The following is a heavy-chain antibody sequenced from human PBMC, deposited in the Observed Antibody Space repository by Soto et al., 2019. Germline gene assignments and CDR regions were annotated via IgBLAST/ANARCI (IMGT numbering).Heavy chain of an antibody. V-gene: IGHV3-7*01. CDR2: IKQDGSEK. D-gene: IGHD5-12*01. J-gene: IGHJ5*02. CDR1: GFTFSSYW. Sequence: GGSLRLSCAASGFTFSSYWMSWVRQAPGKGLEWVANIKQDGSEKYYVDSVKGRFTTSRDNAKNSLYLQMNSLRAEDTAVYYCARWRLHNWFDTWGQGTLVTVSS. CDR3: ARWRLHNWFDT.